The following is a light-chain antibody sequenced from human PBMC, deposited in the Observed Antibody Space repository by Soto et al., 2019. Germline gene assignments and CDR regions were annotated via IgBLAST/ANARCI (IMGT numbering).Light chain of an antibody. Sequence: QSVLTQPPSVSGAPGQRVTISCTGSSSNIGASYDVPWYQQLPGTAPKLLIYGKSNQPTGVPDRFSGSKSGTSASLSITGLQAEDEADYSCQSYDSSLSGSVFGGGTKLTVL. CDR3: QSYDSSLSGSV. V-gene: IGLV1-40*01. CDR2: GKS. CDR1: SSNIGASYD. J-gene: IGLJ3*02.